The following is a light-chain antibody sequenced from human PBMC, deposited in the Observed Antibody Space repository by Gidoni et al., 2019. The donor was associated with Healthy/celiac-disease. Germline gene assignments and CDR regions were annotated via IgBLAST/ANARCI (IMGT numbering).Light chain of an antibody. J-gene: IGKJ5*01. Sequence: DIKITQSPSSLSASVGDRVTITCQASQDISNYLNWYQKKPGKAPKLLIYDASNLETGVPSRFSGSGSGTDFTFTISSLQPEDIATYYCQQYDNLPPGTFGQGTRLEIK. CDR1: QDISNY. CDR3: QQYDNLPPGT. CDR2: DAS. V-gene: IGKV1-33*01.